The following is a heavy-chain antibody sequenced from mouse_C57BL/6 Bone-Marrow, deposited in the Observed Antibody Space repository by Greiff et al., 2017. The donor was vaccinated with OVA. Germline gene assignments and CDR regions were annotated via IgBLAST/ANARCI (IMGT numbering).Heavy chain of an antibody. CDR2: IDPSDIET. V-gene: IGHV1-52*01. D-gene: IGHD1-1*01. Sequence: QVQLQQPGAELVRPGSSVKLSCKASGYTFTIYWMHWVKQRPIQGLEWIGNIDPSDIETHYNQKFKDKATLTVDKSSSTAYMQLSSLTSEDSAVYYCATITTVVATPYWYFDVWGTGTTVTVSS. J-gene: IGHJ1*03. CDR3: ATITTVVATPYWYFDV. CDR1: GYTFTIYW.